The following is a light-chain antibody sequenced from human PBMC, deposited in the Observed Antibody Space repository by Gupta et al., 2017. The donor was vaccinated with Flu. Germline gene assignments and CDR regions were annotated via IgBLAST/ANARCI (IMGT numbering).Light chain of an antibody. CDR3: MRSESRSGV. CDR1: KLGNNY. CDR2: QDT. V-gene: IGLV3-1*01. J-gene: IGLJ2*01. Sequence: PGQTASITCTGDKLGNNYVSWYQQKPGQSPGLVIYQDTKRPSGIPDRFSGSNYGNTASLTIRGAQSVDEAEFYCMRSESRSGVFGGGTKLTVL.